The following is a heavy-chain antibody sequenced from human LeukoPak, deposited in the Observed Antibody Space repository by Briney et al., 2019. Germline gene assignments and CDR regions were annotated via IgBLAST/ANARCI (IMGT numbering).Heavy chain of an antibody. J-gene: IGHJ1*01. CDR3: AKIPVRSGSYFQH. Sequence: PSETLSLTCTVSGGSVSSGSYYWGWIRQPPGKGLEWIGYIYYSGSTNYNPSLKSRVTISVDTSKNQFSLKLSSVTAADTAVYYCAKIPVRSGSYFQHWGQGTLVTVSS. CDR2: IYYSGST. CDR1: GGSVSSGSYY. D-gene: IGHD1-26*01. V-gene: IGHV4-61*01.